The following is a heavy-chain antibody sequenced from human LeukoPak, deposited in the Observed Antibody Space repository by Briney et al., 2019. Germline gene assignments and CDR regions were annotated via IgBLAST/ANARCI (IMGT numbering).Heavy chain of an antibody. J-gene: IGHJ5*02. CDR2: IYYSGST. V-gene: IGHV4-39*01. CDR1: GGSISSSSYY. D-gene: IGHD3-10*01. Sequence: SETLSLTCTVSGGSISSSSYYWGWIRQPPGKGLEWIGSIYYSGSTYYNPSLKSRVTISVDTSKNQFSLKLSSVTAADTAVYYCARHYYGSGSYYRRPRWFDPWGQGTLVTVSS. CDR3: ARHYYGSGSYYRRPRWFDP.